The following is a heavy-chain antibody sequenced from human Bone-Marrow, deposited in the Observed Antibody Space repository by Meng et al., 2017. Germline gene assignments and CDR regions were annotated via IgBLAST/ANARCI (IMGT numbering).Heavy chain of an antibody. J-gene: IGHJ4*02. Sequence: GESLKISCAASGFTFSSYSMNWVRQAPGKGLEWVSYISSSGSTIYYADSVKGRFTISRDNAKNSLYLQMNSLRAEDTAVYYCSRGPAYDSSGYPDYWGQGTLVTVSS. CDR2: ISSSGSTI. CDR1: GFTFSSYS. V-gene: IGHV3-48*04. CDR3: SRGPAYDSSGYPDY. D-gene: IGHD3-22*01.